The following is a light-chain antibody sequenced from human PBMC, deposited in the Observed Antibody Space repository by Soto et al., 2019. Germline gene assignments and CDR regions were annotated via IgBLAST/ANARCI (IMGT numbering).Light chain of an antibody. CDR2: GGN. CDR3: WSYAGGTPVV. CDR1: SSDVGSYNL. Sequence: QSALTQPASVSGSPGQSITISCTGTSSDVGSYNLVSWYQHHPGKAPRLIIYGGNKRPSGVSNRFSGSKSGNTASLTISGLQPEDEADYYCWSYAGGTPVVFGGGTKLTVL. J-gene: IGLJ3*02. V-gene: IGLV2-23*01.